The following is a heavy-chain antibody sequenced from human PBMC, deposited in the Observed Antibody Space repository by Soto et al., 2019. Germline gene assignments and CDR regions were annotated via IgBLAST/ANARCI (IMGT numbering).Heavy chain of an antibody. J-gene: IGHJ6*02. CDR2: ISGSGGST. D-gene: IGHD3-16*01. CDR3: ARPSLSVMLYPPCASVF. V-gene: IGHV3-23*01. CDR1: GVSFSNYA. Sequence: GTVRIGCAASGVSFSNYAMTYVRQAPGKGLEWVSGISGSGGSTHYADSVKGRFTISRDNSMNTLYLQMNSLRAEDTAVYYCARPSLSVMLYPPCASVFWGQAITV.